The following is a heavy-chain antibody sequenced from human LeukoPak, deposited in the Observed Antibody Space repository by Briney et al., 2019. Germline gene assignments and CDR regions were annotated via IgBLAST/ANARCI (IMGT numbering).Heavy chain of an antibody. V-gene: IGHV1-46*03. CDR3: ARSASKFHKIDY. CDR2: INPSGGST. D-gene: IGHD5-18*01. J-gene: IGHJ4*02. CDR1: GYTFTSYY. Sequence: ASVKVSCKASGYTFTSYYMHWVRQAPGQGLEWMGIINPSGGSTSCAQKFQGRVTMTRDTSTSTVYMELSSLRSEDTAVYYCARSASKFHKIDYWGQGTLVTVSS.